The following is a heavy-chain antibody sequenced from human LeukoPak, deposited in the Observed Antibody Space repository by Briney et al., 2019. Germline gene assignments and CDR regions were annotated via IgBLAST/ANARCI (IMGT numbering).Heavy chain of an antibody. D-gene: IGHD3-3*01. J-gene: IGHJ4*02. CDR3: ARGRYDFWSGYSGSDY. V-gene: IGHV1-8*01. Sequence: ASVKVSCKASGYTFTSYDINWVRQATGQGLEWMGWMNPNSGNTRYAQKFQGRVTMTRNTSISTAYMELSSLRSEDTAVYYCARGRYDFWSGYSGSDYWGQGTLVTVSS. CDR1: GYTFTSYD. CDR2: MNPNSGNT.